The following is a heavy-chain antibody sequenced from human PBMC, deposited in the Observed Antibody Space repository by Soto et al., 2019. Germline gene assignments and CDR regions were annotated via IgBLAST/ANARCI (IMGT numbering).Heavy chain of an antibody. CDR3: ARDASPGLLRYFDWQVGDWFDP. V-gene: IGHV1-18*01. CDR1: GYTFTSYG. CDR2: ISAYNGNT. D-gene: IGHD3-9*01. J-gene: IGHJ5*02. Sequence: QVQLVQSGAEVKKPGASVKVSCKASGYTFTSYGISWVRQAPGQGLEWMGWISAYNGNTNYAQKLQGRVTMTTDTSTSTAYMELRSLRSDDTAVYYCARDASPGLLRYFDWQVGDWFDPWGQGTLVTVCS.